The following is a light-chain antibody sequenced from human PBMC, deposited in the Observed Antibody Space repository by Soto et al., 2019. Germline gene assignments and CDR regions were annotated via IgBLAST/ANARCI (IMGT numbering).Light chain of an antibody. V-gene: IGKV2-30*01. CDR2: QVS. CDR3: MQGTHWPWT. J-gene: IGKJ1*01. Sequence: DAVLTQSPLSLPVTLGQPAAISCRSSQSLVYSNGNAYLIWFQQRPGQSPRRLIYQVSTRDAGVPDRFSGSESGNYFTLTISRVEAGDVGLYYCMQGTHWPWTFGQGTKVEIK. CDR1: QSLVYSNGNAY.